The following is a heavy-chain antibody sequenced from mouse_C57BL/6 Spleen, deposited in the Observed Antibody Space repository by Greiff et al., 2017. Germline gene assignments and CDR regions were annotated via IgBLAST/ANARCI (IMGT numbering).Heavy chain of an antibody. Sequence: QVQLQQPGAELVKPGASVKLSCKASGYTFTSYWMPWVKQRPGQGLEWIGEIDPSDSYTNYNQKFKGKATLTVDTSSSTAYMQLSSLTSEDSAVYYCARYVTTVVADYWGQGTTLTVSS. J-gene: IGHJ2*01. CDR2: IDPSDSYT. V-gene: IGHV1-50*01. CDR1: GYTFTSYW. D-gene: IGHD1-1*01. CDR3: ARYVTTVVADY.